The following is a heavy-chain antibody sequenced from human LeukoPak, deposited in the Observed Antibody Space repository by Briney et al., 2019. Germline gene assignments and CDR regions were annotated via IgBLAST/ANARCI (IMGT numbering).Heavy chain of an antibody. CDR3: ARLDFWSCYYEDY. J-gene: IGHJ4*02. V-gene: IGHV1-2*02. D-gene: IGHD3-3*01. CDR2: INPNSGGT. CDR1: GYTFTGYY. Sequence: ASVKVSCKASGYTFTGYYMHWVRQAPGQGLEGMGWINPNSGGTNYAQKFQGRVTMTRDTSISTAYMELSRLRSDDTAVYYCARLDFWSCYYEDYWGQGTLVTVSS.